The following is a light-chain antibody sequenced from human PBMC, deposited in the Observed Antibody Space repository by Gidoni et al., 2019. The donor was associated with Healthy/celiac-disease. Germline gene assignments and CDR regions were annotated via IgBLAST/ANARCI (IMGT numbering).Light chain of an antibody. V-gene: IGKV4-1*01. CDR2: WAS. CDR1: QSVLYSSNNKNY. CDR3: QQYYSTPCT. Sequence: DIVMTQSPDPLAVSLGERATINCKSSQSVLYSSNNKNYLAWYQQKPGQPPKLLIYWASTRESGVPDRFSGGGSGTDYTLTISSLQAEDVAVYYCQQYYSTPCTFGQGTKLEIK. J-gene: IGKJ2*02.